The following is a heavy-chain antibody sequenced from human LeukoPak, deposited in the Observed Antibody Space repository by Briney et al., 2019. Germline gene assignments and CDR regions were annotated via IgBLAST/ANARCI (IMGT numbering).Heavy chain of an antibody. CDR2: ISYDGSNK. J-gene: IGHJ6*02. CDR1: GFTFSSYA. CDR3: ARDEVAYPDYYYGMDV. V-gene: IGHV3-30*04. Sequence: PGGSLRLSCAASGFTFSSYAMHWVRQAPGKGLEWVAVISYDGSNKYYADSVKGRFTISRDNSKNTLYLQMNSLRAEDTAVYYCARDEVAYPDYYYGMDVWGQGTTVTVSS.